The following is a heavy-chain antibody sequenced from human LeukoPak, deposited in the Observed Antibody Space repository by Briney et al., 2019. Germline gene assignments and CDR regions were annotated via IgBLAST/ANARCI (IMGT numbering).Heavy chain of an antibody. D-gene: IGHD4-23*01. V-gene: IGHV1-69*13. CDR2: IIPIFGTA. CDR3: ARDSPSGLRWLGSFDY. CDR1: GGTFSSYA. Sequence: SVKVSCKASGGTFSSYAISWVRQDPGQGLEWMGGIIPIFGTANYAQEFQGRVTITADESTSTAYMELSSLRSEDTAVYYCARDSPSGLRWLGSFDYWGQGTLVTVSS. J-gene: IGHJ4*02.